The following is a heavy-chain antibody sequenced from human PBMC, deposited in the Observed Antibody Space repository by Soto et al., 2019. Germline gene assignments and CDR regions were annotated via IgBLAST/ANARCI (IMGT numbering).Heavy chain of an antibody. CDR2: ITSNGGNT. J-gene: IGHJ6*02. Sequence: EVQLVESGGGLVQPGGSLRLSCAASGFTFSSYAMHWVRQAPGKGLEYVSAITSNGGNTDYASSVKGRFTISRDNPKNTLYLQMGSLRAEAMAVYYCARRIPFGYGMDVWGQGTTVTVSS. V-gene: IGHV3-64*01. CDR1: GFTFSSYA. D-gene: IGHD2-21*01. CDR3: ARRIPFGYGMDV.